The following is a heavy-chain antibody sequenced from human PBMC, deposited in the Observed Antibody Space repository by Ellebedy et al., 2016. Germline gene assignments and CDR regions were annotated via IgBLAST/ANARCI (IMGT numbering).Heavy chain of an antibody. CDR1: GFTFSNAW. CDR3: TTVYRYNYDSV. J-gene: IGHJ4*01. CDR2: IKSKTDGGAA. Sequence: GESLKISCAASGFTFSNAWMNWVRQAPGKGLEWVGRIKSKTDGGAADYAAPVKGRFTISRDDSKNTLYLQMNSLKTEVTAVYFCTTVYRYNYDSVWGQGTLVTVSS. D-gene: IGHD5-18*01. V-gene: IGHV3-15*01.